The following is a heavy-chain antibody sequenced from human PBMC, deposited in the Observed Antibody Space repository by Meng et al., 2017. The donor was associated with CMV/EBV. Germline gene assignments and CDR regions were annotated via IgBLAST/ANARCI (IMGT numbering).Heavy chain of an antibody. D-gene: IGHD3-10*01. Sequence: GESLKISCTASGFTFGDYAMSWVRQAPGKGLEWVGFIRSKAYGGTTEYAASVKGRFTISRDDSKSIAYLQMNSLKTEDTAVYYCTRGGGHYGMDVWGQGTTVTV. CDR3: TRGGGHYGMDV. CDR2: IRSKAYGGTT. CDR1: GFTFGDYA. V-gene: IGHV3-49*04. J-gene: IGHJ6*02.